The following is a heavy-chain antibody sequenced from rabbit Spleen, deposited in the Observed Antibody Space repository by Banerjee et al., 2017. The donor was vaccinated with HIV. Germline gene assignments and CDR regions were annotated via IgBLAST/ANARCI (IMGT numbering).Heavy chain of an antibody. CDR3: ARRSYDDYSDSTRLDL. D-gene: IGHD2-1*01. V-gene: IGHV1S40*01. CDR1: GFSFSSSYY. CDR2: IYTGTDNT. J-gene: IGHJ3*01. Sequence: QSLEESGGDLVKPGASLTLTCTASGFSFSSSYYMSWVRQAPGKGLEWIGYIYTGTDNTWYASWAKGRFTISKTSSTTVTLQLNSLTAADTATYFCARRSYDDYSDSTRLDLWGPGTLVTVS.